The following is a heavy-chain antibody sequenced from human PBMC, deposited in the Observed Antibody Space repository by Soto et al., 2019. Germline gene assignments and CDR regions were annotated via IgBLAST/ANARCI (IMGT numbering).Heavy chain of an antibody. J-gene: IGHJ4*02. CDR3: ARGSYDYVWGSYRLDY. Sequence: SETLSLTCAVSGGSFSGYYWSRIRQPQRKGLKWIGEINHSGSTNYNPSPKSRVTISVDKSKNQFSLKLSSVTAADTAVYYCARGSYDYVWGSYRLDYWGQGTLLTVSS. CDR1: GGSFSGYY. D-gene: IGHD3-16*02. CDR2: INHSGST. V-gene: IGHV4-34*01.